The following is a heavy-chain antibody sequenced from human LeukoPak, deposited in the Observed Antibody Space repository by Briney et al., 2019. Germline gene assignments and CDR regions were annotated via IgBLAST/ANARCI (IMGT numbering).Heavy chain of an antibody. CDR3: ARDGPRRGGYYRAFDI. Sequence: SETLSLTCTVSGGSISSYYWSWIRQPPGKGLEWIGYIYYSGSTNYNPSLKSPVTIPVATSKNHFSLKLSSVTAADTAVYYCARDGPRRGGYYRAFDIWGQGTMVTVSS. CDR2: IYYSGST. V-gene: IGHV4-59*01. J-gene: IGHJ3*02. CDR1: GGSISSYY. D-gene: IGHD3-22*01.